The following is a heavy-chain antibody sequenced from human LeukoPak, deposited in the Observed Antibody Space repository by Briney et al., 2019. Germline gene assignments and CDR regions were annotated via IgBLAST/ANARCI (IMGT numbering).Heavy chain of an antibody. CDR1: GYTLTELS. J-gene: IGHJ4*02. CDR2: LDPEDGET. Sequence: ASVKVSCKVSGYTLTELSMHWVRQAPGKGLEWMGGLDPEDGETIYAQKFQGRVTMTEDTSTDTAYMELSSLRSEDTAVYYCATSGSYLYYFDYWGQGTLVTVPS. V-gene: IGHV1-24*01. D-gene: IGHD1-26*01. CDR3: ATSGSYLYYFDY.